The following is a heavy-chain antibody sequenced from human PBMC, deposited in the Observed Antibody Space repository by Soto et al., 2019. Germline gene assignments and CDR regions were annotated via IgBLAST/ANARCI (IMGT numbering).Heavy chain of an antibody. CDR2: ISSSSSYI. CDR1: GFTFSSYS. V-gene: IGHV3-21*01. J-gene: IGHJ6*02. Sequence: PGGSLRLSCAASGFTFSSYSMNWVRQAPGKGLEWVSSISSSSSYIYYADSVKGRFTISRDNAKNSLYLQMNSLRAEDTAVYYCARERRTYYYGSGTYGMDVWGQGTTVTVSS. CDR3: ARERRTYYYGSGTYGMDV. D-gene: IGHD3-10*01.